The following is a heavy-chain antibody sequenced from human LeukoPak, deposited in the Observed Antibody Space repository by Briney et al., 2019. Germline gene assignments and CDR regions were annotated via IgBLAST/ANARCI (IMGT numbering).Heavy chain of an antibody. Sequence: PGGSLRLSCAASGFSFSNYGMHWVRQAPGKGLEWVSAISGSGGSTYYADSVKGRFTISRDTSKSTLYLQMNSLRAEDTAVYYCAKDVCRYNSGCLSFDSWGLGSLVSVSS. CDR3: AKDVCRYNSGCLSFDS. J-gene: IGHJ4*02. CDR2: ISGSGGST. CDR1: GFSFSNYG. V-gene: IGHV3-23*01. D-gene: IGHD6-19*01.